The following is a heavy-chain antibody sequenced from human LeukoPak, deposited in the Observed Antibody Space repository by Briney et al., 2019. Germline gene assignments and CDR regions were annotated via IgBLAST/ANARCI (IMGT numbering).Heavy chain of an antibody. CDR3: ARVRDCSSSSCYYYYYYMDV. CDR1: GGSISSYY. Sequence: SETLSLTGIVSGGSISSYYWSWIRQPAGKGLEWIGRIYNSGSTNYNPSLKSRVTMSVDTSKNQFSLKLSSVTAADTAVYYCARVRDCSSSSCYYYYYYMDVWGKGTTVTISS. CDR2: IYNSGST. J-gene: IGHJ6*03. D-gene: IGHD2-2*01. V-gene: IGHV4-4*07.